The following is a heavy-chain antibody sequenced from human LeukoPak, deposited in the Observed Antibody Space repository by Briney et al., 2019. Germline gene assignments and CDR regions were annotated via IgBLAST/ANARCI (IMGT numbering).Heavy chain of an antibody. CDR1: GFTFSSYA. Sequence: PGGSLRLSCAASGFTFSSYAMHWVRQAPGKGLEWVAVVSYDGSNKYYADSVKGRFTISRGNSKNTLYLQMNSLRAEDTAVYYCARDRQWLDPGGAFDIWGQGTMVTVSS. CDR2: VSYDGSNK. CDR3: ARDRQWLDPGGAFDI. V-gene: IGHV3-30-3*01. J-gene: IGHJ3*02. D-gene: IGHD6-19*01.